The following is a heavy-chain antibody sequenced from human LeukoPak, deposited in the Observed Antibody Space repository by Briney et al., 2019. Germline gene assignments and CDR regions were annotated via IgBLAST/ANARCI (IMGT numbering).Heavy chain of an antibody. CDR1: GVTVSSNY. Sequence: GGSLRLSCAASGVTVSSNYMSWVRQAPGTGLEWVSVIYSGGSTYYADSVKGRFTISRDNSKNTLYLQMNSLRAEDTAVYYCAAGYPGDPSSFDYWGQGTLVTVSS. V-gene: IGHV3-66*01. CDR2: IYSGGST. J-gene: IGHJ4*02. CDR3: AAGYPGDPSSFDY. D-gene: IGHD3-9*01.